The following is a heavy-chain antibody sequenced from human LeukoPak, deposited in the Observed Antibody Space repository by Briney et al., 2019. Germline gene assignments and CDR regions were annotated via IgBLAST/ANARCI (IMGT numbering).Heavy chain of an antibody. D-gene: IGHD3-22*01. Sequence: ASVKVSCKASGYTFTAYYMHWVRQAPGQGLEWMGWINPNSGGTNYAQKFQGRVTMTRDTSISTAYMELSRLRSDDTAVYYCARDYYDGSGFGAFDIWGQGTMVTVSS. CDR2: INPNSGGT. V-gene: IGHV1-2*02. J-gene: IGHJ3*02. CDR1: GYTFTAYY. CDR3: ARDYYDGSGFGAFDI.